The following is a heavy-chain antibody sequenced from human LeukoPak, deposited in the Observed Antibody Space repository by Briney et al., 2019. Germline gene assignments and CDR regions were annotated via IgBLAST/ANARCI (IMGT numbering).Heavy chain of an antibody. V-gene: IGHV3-23*01. CDR1: GFTFRSYA. Sequence: SGGSLRLSCAASGFTFRSYAMSWVRQAPGKGLEWVSAISGSGGSIYYADSVKGRFTISRDNSKNTLYLQMNSLRAEDTAVYYCAKEYGSGSYLVYFDYWGQGTLVTVSS. J-gene: IGHJ4*02. D-gene: IGHD3-10*01. CDR3: AKEYGSGSYLVYFDY. CDR2: ISGSGGSI.